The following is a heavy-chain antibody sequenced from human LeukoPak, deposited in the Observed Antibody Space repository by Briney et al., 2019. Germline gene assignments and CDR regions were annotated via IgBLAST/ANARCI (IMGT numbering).Heavy chain of an antibody. D-gene: IGHD3-3*01. Sequence: PSETLSLTCTVSGDSFTSVTDYWAWIRQPPGKGLEWIASGDYSGGTYYNPSLESRVTISVDRSKNQFSLKLSSVTAADTAVYYCARGGLNYDFWSGYPYYFDYWGQGTLVTVSS. CDR2: GDYSGGT. J-gene: IGHJ4*02. CDR3: ARGGLNYDFWSGYPYYFDY. V-gene: IGHV4-39*07. CDR1: GDSFTSVTDY.